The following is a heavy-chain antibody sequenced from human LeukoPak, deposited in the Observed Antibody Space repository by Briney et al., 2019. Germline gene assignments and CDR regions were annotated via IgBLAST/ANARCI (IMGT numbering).Heavy chain of an antibody. J-gene: IGHJ4*02. V-gene: IGHV5-51*01. Sequence: GESLKISCKGSGSTFSDYWIGWVRQLPGKGLEWMGIIYPGDSDIRYSPSFQGQVTFSADKSISTAYLQWSSLKASDTAMYYCAKYYYDRSVGPFDYWGQGTLVTVSS. D-gene: IGHD3-22*01. CDR3: AKYYYDRSVGPFDY. CDR2: IYPGDSDI. CDR1: GSTFSDYW.